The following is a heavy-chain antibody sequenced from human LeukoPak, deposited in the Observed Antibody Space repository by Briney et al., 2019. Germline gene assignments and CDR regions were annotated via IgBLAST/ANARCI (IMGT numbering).Heavy chain of an antibody. CDR2: VYYSGST. J-gene: IGHJ4*02. D-gene: IGHD6-6*01. V-gene: IGHV4-59*08. Sequence: SETLSLTCTVSGGSISSYYWSWIRQPPGQGLEWIGYVYYSGSTNYNPSLKSRVTISIDTSKNQFSLTLNSVTAADTAVYYCARAYSRSSFDYWGLGTLVTVSS. CDR1: GGSISSYY. CDR3: ARAYSRSSFDY.